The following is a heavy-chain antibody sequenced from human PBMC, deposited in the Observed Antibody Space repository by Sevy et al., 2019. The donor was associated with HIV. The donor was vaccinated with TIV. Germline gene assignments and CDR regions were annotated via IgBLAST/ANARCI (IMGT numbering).Heavy chain of an antibody. V-gene: IGHV3-30-3*01. Sequence: GGSLRLSCAASGFTFSSYAMHWVRQAPGKGLEWVAVISYDGSNKYYADSVKGRFTISRDNSKNTLYLQMNSLGAEDTAVYYCAREGDYSSGYYLLGYYYGMDVWGQGTTVTVSS. D-gene: IGHD3-22*01. CDR3: AREGDYSSGYYLLGYYYGMDV. CDR2: ISYDGSNK. J-gene: IGHJ6*02. CDR1: GFTFSSYA.